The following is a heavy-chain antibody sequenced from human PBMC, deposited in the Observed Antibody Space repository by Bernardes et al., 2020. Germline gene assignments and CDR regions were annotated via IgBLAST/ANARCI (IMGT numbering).Heavy chain of an antibody. J-gene: IGHJ4*02. Sequence: GGSLRLSCAASGFTFSSYVMHCVRQAPGKWLEWVAFISFDGGNQYYADSVKGRFTISRDSSNNTLYLQINSLRAEDTAVYYCASPSGSYNRYYFDYWCQGTLVTVSS. CDR1: GFTFSSYV. CDR2: ISFDGGNQ. D-gene: IGHD1-26*01. V-gene: IGHV3-30*01. CDR3: ASPSGSYNRYYFDY.